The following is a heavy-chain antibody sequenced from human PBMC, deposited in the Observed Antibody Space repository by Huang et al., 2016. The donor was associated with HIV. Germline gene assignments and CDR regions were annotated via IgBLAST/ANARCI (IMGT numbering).Heavy chain of an antibody. V-gene: IGHV4-39*02. Sequence: QLQLQESGPGLVKPSETLSLTCTVSGGSIRSDNYYWGWIRQPPGKGLEWIGSSYYRGSTYYNPSRKRRVTITVDTSKNHFSLRMRSVTAADTAVYYCARRPGSITMIRGVITDPYWGQGTLVTVSS. CDR2: SYYRGST. J-gene: IGHJ4*02. D-gene: IGHD3-10*01. CDR1: GGSIRSDNYY. CDR3: ARRPGSITMIRGVITDPY.